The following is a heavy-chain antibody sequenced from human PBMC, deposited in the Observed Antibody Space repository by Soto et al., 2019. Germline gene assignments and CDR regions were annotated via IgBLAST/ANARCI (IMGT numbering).Heavy chain of an antibody. V-gene: IGHV4-31*03. CDR3: ARAKVGLLWPFDY. Sequence: QVQLQESGPGLVKPSQTLSLTCTVSGGSISRGGYYWSWIRQHPGKGLEWIGYIYYSGSTYYNPSLKSRVTISVDTSKNQFSLKLSSVTAADTAVYYCARAKVGLLWPFDYWGQGTLVTVSS. CDR1: GGSISRGGYY. CDR2: IYYSGST. J-gene: IGHJ4*02. D-gene: IGHD3-10*01.